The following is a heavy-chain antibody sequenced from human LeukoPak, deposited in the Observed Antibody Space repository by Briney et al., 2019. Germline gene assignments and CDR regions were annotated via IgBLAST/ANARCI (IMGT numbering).Heavy chain of an antibody. J-gene: IGHJ6*02. Sequence: ASVKVSCKAPGYTFTGYYLHWVRQAPGQGLEWLGWINPNSGGTHYAQKFQGRVTVTRDTSISTAYMELNSLGSEDTALYYCARPMTGTGLTYYYYGMDIWGQGTTVTVSS. CDR2: INPNSGGT. CDR1: GYTFTGYY. V-gene: IGHV1-2*02. D-gene: IGHD1-1*01. CDR3: ARPMTGTGLTYYYYGMDI.